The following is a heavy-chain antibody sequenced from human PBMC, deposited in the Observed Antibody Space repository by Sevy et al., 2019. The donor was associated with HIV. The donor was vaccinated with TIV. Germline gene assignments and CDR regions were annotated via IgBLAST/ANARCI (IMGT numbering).Heavy chain of an antibody. J-gene: IGHJ4*02. CDR3: AGVGFNGNDVDY. CDR1: GGSMNIYY. CDR2: IYYSGST. V-gene: IGHV4-59*01. Sequence: SETLSLTCTVSGGSMNIYYWSWIRQPPGKGLEWIGYIYYSGSTNYNPSLKSRVTISVDTSKNQFSLKLRSVTAADTAGYYCAGVGFNGNDVDYWGQGTLVTVSS. D-gene: IGHD1-20*01.